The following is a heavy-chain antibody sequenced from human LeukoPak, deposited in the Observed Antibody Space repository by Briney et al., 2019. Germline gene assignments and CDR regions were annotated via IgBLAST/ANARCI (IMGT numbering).Heavy chain of an antibody. V-gene: IGHV3-7*01. CDR2: IKQDGREK. CDR1: GFTFNSCW. CDR3: ASQKVGATDY. J-gene: IGHJ4*02. Sequence: GGSLRLSCAASGFTFNSCWMSWVRQAPGKGLEWVANIKQDGREKYYVDSVRGRFTISRDNAKNSLHLQMNSLRAEDTAVYYCASQKVGATDYWGQGTLVTVSS. D-gene: IGHD1-26*01.